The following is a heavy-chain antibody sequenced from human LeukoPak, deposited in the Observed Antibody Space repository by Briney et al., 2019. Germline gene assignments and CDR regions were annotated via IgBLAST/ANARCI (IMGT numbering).Heavy chain of an antibody. CDR1: GYTFTSYY. CDR3: ARRLSDAFDI. Sequence: GASVKVSCKASGYTFTSYYMHWVRQAPAQGLEWMGIINPSGGSTSYAQKFQGRITMTRDTSTSTVYMELSSLRSEDTAVYYCARRLSDAFDIWGQGTMVTVSS. V-gene: IGHV1-46*01. CDR2: INPSGGST. J-gene: IGHJ3*02. D-gene: IGHD3-16*01.